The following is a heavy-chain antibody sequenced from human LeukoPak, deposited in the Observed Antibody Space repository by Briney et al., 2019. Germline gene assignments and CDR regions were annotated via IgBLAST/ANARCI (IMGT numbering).Heavy chain of an antibody. CDR3: AKASQLWIIDY. V-gene: IGHV3-23*01. J-gene: IGHJ4*02. Sequence: GGSLRLSCAASGFIFSNYVMSWVRQPPGKGLVWVSAISSSGGSTYYADSVKGRFTISRDNSKNTLYLQMNGLRAEDTAVYYCAKASQLWIIDYWGQGTLVTVSS. CDR1: GFIFSNYV. D-gene: IGHD5-12*01. CDR2: ISSSGGST.